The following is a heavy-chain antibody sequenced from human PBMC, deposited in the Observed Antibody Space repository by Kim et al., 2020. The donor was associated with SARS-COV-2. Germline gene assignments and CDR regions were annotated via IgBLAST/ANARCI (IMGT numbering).Heavy chain of an antibody. V-gene: IGHV3-23*03. J-gene: IGHJ6*02. D-gene: IGHD6-13*01. CDR2: IYSGGSST. CDR1: GFTFSSYA. Sequence: GGSLRLSCAASGFTFSSYAMSWVRQAPGKGLEWVSVIYSGGSSTYYADSVKGRFTISRDNSKNTLYLQMNSLRAEDTAVYYCAKDLLSSSSWYQYYYYGMAVWGQGTTVTVSS. CDR3: AKDLLSSSSWYQYYYYGMAV.